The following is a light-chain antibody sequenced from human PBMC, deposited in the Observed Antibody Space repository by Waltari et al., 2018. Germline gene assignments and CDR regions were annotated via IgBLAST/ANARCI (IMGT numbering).Light chain of an antibody. CDR2: ATS. V-gene: IGKV1-6*01. CDR3: QQYNNWPPFT. CDR1: QGIRNN. J-gene: IGKJ3*01. Sequence: AIQMTQSPSSLSASVGDRVTITCRASQGIRNNLGWYQQQPGKAPKLLMYATSTLQSGVPSRFSGSGSGTDFTLTISSLQSEDFAVYYCQQYNNWPPFTFGPGTKVDIK.